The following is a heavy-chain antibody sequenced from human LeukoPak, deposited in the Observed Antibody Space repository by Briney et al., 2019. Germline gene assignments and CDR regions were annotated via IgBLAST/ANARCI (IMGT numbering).Heavy chain of an antibody. Sequence: ASVKVSCKASGYTFTGYYMHWVRQAPGQGLEWMGWINPNSGGTNYAQKFQGRVTMTRDTSISTAYMELSRLRSDVTAVYYCASEGSGSYQYYFDYWGQGTLVTVSS. V-gene: IGHV1-2*02. CDR1: GYTFTGYY. CDR2: INPNSGGT. J-gene: IGHJ4*02. CDR3: ASEGSGSYQYYFDY. D-gene: IGHD1-26*01.